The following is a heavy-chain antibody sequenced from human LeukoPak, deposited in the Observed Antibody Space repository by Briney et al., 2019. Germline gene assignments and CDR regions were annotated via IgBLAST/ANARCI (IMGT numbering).Heavy chain of an antibody. CDR2: ISYDGSNK. CDR3: AKDSGYSSSWYAFDI. CDR1: GFTFSSYG. Sequence: PGGSLRLSCVASGFTFSSYGMHWVRQAPGTGLEWVALISYDGSNKYYADSVKGRFTISRDNSKNTLYLQMNSLRAEDTAVYYCAKDSGYSSSWYAFDIWGQGTMVTVSS. J-gene: IGHJ3*02. D-gene: IGHD6-13*01. V-gene: IGHV3-30*18.